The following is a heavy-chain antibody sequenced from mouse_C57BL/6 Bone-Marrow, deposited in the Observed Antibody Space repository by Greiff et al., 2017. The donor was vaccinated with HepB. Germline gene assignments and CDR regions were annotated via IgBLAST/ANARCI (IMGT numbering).Heavy chain of an antibody. V-gene: IGHV7-1*01. Sequence: DVMLVESGGGLVQSGRSLRLSCATSGFTFSDFYMEWVRQAPGKGLEWIAASRNKANDYTTEYSASVKGRFIVSRDTSQSILYLQMNALRAEDTAIYYCARDAFFYYGSSGYFDVWGTGTTVTVSS. CDR2: SRNKANDYTT. J-gene: IGHJ1*03. D-gene: IGHD1-1*01. CDR1: GFTFSDFY. CDR3: ARDAFFYYGSSGYFDV.